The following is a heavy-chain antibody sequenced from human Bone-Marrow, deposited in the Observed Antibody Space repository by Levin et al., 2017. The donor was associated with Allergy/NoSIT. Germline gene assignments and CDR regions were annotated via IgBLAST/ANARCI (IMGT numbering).Heavy chain of an antibody. CDR3: ARDEYYYGGSGWPYFDH. V-gene: IGHV3-7*01. CDR1: GFTFSSYW. J-gene: IGHJ4*02. Sequence: GESLKISCAASGFTFSSYWMSWVRQAPGKGLEWVANINQDGSEKHYVDSVRGRFTISRDNAKNSVYLQINSLRAEDTAVYYCARDEYYYGGSGWPYFDHWGQGTQVTVSS. D-gene: IGHD3-22*01. CDR2: INQDGSEK.